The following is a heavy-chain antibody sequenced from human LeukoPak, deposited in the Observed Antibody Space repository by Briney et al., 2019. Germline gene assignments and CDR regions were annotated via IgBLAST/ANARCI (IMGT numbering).Heavy chain of an antibody. CDR3: AREDPQTKVPEGMDV. D-gene: IGHD4/OR15-4a*01. V-gene: IGHV4-30-2*01. Sequence: SETLSLTCAVSGGSISSGGYSWSWIRQPPGKGLEWIGYIYHSGSTYYNPSLKSRVTISVDRSKNQFSLKLSSVTAADTAVYYCAREDPQTKVPEGMDVWGQGTTVTVSS. CDR1: GGSISSGGYS. CDR2: IYHSGST. J-gene: IGHJ6*02.